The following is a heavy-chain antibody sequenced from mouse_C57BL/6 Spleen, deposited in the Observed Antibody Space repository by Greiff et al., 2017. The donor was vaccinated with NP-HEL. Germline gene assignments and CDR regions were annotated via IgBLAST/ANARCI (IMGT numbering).Heavy chain of an antibody. D-gene: IGHD4-1*01. V-gene: IGHV3-6*01. CDR3: ARRWDLDY. CDR2: ISYDGSN. Sequence: VQLQQSGPGLVKPSQSLSLTCSVTGYSITSGYYWNWIRQFPGNKLEWMGYISYDGSNNYNPSLKNRIPITRDTSKNQFFLKLNSVTTEDTATYYCARRWDLDYWGQGTTLTVSS. J-gene: IGHJ2*01. CDR1: GYSITSGYY.